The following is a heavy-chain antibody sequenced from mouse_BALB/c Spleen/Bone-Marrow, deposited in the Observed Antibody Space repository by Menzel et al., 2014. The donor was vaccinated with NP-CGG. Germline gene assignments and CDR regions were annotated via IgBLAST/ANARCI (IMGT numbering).Heavy chain of an antibody. CDR3: ARRGTYGSSPYDYAMDY. CDR2: IDPYYGGT. V-gene: IGHV1-39*01. D-gene: IGHD1-1*01. J-gene: IGHJ4*01. Sequence: VQLQQSGPELEKPGASVKISCKASGYSFTGYNMNWVKQSNGKSLEWIGNIDPYYGGTSHNQKFKGKATLTVDKSSSTAYMQLKSLTSEDSAVYYCARRGTYGSSPYDYAMDYWGQGTSVTVSS. CDR1: GYSFTGYN.